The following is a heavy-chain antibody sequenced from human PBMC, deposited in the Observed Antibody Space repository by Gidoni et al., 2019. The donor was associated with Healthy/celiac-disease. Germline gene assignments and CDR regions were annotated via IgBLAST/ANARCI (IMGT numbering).Heavy chain of an antibody. V-gene: IGHV3-64*01. Sequence: EVQLVESGGGLVQPGGSLRLSCAASGFTFSSYAMHWVRQAPGKGLEYVSAISSNGGSTYYANSVKGRFTISRDNSKNTLYLQMGSLRAEDMAVYYCARGRFDGSGSYRYDAFDIWGQGTMVTVSS. CDR1: GFTFSSYA. CDR3: ARGRFDGSGSYRYDAFDI. J-gene: IGHJ3*02. D-gene: IGHD1-26*01. CDR2: ISSNGGST.